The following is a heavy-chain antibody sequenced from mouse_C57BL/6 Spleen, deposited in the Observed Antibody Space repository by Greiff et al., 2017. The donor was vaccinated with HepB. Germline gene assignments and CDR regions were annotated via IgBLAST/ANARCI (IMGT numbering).Heavy chain of an antibody. CDR1: GYTFTSYW. J-gene: IGHJ3*01. Sequence: QVQLQQSGAELVKPGASVKLSCKASGYTFTSYWMHWVKQRPGQGLEWIGMIHPNSGSTNYNEKFKSKATLTVDKSSSPAYRQLSSLTSEDSAVYYCARASYYYGSEGFAYWGQGTLVTVSA. CDR2: IHPNSGST. V-gene: IGHV1-64*01. D-gene: IGHD1-1*01. CDR3: ARASYYYGSEGFAY.